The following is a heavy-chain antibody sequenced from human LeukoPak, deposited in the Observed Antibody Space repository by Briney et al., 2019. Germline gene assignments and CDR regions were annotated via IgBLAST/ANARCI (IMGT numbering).Heavy chain of an antibody. Sequence: ASVKVSCKASGYTFTSYGISWVRQAPGQGLEWMGWISTYNGNTNYAQNFQGRVTMTTDTSTSTAYMELRSLRSDDTAVFYCARDVYSGYQLGGYWGQGTLVTVSS. CDR1: GYTFTSYG. J-gene: IGHJ4*02. V-gene: IGHV1-18*01. D-gene: IGHD5-12*01. CDR3: ARDVYSGYQLGGY. CDR2: ISTYNGNT.